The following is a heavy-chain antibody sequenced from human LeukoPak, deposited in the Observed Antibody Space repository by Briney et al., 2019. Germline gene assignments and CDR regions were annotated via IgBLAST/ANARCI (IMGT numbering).Heavy chain of an antibody. CDR3: ARLQRYFRWYFDL. J-gene: IGHJ2*01. V-gene: IGHV4-34*01. CDR2: INHSGST. Sequence: SETLSLTCAVYGGSFSGYYWSWIRQPPGKGLEWIGEINHSGSTNYNPSLKSRVTISVDTSKNQFSLKLSSVTAADTAVYYCARLQRYFRWYFDLWGRGTLVTVSS. CDR1: GGSFSGYY. D-gene: IGHD1-26*01.